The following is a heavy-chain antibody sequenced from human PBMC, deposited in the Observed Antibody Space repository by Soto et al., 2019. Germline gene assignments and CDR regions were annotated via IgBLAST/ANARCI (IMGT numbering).Heavy chain of an antibody. J-gene: IGHJ3*02. CDR1: GFTFSSYA. D-gene: IGHD6-13*01. Sequence: GGSLRLSCAASGFTFSSYAMSWVRQAPGKGLEWVSAISGSGCSTLYADSVKGLFTLSRDNSKNPLYLQMNSLRAKDTAVYYCAKDRVRGIGPAFDIWGQGTMVTVSS. CDR2: ISGSGCST. CDR3: AKDRVRGIGPAFDI. V-gene: IGHV3-23*01.